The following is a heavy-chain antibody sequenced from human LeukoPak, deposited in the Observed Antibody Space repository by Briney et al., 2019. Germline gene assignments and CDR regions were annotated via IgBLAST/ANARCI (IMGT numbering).Heavy chain of an antibody. J-gene: IGHJ4*02. CDR3: ARVDYSKSQARRVDY. V-gene: IGHV3-30*04. Sequence: PGGSLRLSCAASGFTFSSYAMHWVRQAPGKGLEWVAVISYDGSNKYYADSVKGRFTISRDNFKNTLYLQMNSLRAEDTAVYYCARVDYSKSQARRVDYWGQGTLVIVSS. CDR1: GFTFSSYA. D-gene: IGHD4-11*01. CDR2: ISYDGSNK.